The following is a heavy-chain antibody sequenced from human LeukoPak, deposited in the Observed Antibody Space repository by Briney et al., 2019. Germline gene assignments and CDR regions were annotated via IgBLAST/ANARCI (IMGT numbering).Heavy chain of an antibody. CDR2: IKTDGSEK. V-gene: IGHV3-7*01. Sequence: WGSLRLSCAASGFTLSSDWMSWGRRAPGEWVVGGANIKTDGSEKYYVDSVKGRFTTSRDNAKTSLYLQMNSLRAEDTAVYYCARDPVLTGYGAFDIWGQGTMVTVSS. CDR1: GFTLSSDW. CDR3: ARDPVLTGYGAFDI. J-gene: IGHJ3*02. D-gene: IGHD3-9*01.